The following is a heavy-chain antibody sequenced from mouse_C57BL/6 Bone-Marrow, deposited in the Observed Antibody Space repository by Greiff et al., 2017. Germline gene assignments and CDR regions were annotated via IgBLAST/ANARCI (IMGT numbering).Heavy chain of an antibody. J-gene: IGHJ4*01. CDR3: ARRCGLYYAMDY. V-gene: IGHV5-6*01. CDR2: ISSGGSYT. CDR1: GFTFSSYG. Sequence: DVHLVESGGDLVKPGGSLKLSCAASGFTFSSYGMSWVRQTPDKRLEWVATISSGGSYTYYPDSVKGRFTISRDNAKNTLYLQMSSLKSEDTAMYYCARRCGLYYAMDYWGQGTSVTVSS.